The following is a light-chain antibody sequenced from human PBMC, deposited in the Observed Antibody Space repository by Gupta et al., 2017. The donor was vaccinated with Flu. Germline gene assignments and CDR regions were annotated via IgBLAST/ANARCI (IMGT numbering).Light chain of an antibody. J-gene: IGLJ2*01. Sequence: NTSSITGGGDDMRNNLVPWYNQKPDQAPELIIHDDSDRPSGVPERLSGSNSGTTATLTICGVEAGDEADYYCQVCDTDTDHQVFGGGTKLTVL. CDR3: QVCDTDTDHQV. CDR2: DDS. CDR1: DMRNNL. V-gene: IGLV3-21*03.